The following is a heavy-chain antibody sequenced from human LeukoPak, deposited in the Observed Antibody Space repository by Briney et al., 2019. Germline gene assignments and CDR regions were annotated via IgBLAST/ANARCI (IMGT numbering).Heavy chain of an antibody. Sequence: SETLSLTCTVSGGSISSYYWSWIRQPPGKGLEWIGHIYYSGSTNYNPSLKSRVTISVDTSKNQFSLKLSSVTAADTAVYYCAREVHSSGWYRGGYFDYWGQGTLVTVSS. CDR3: AREVHSSGWYRGGYFDY. D-gene: IGHD6-19*01. J-gene: IGHJ4*02. CDR2: IYYSGST. CDR1: GGSISSYY. V-gene: IGHV4-59*01.